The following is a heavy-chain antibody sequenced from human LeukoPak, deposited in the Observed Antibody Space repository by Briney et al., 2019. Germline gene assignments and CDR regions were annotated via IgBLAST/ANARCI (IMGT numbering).Heavy chain of an antibody. V-gene: IGHV1-46*01. J-gene: IGHJ4*02. CDR1: GYTFTSYY. CDR2: INPSGGST. Sequence: GASVKVSCKASGYTFTSYYMHWVRQAPGQGLEWMGIINPSGGSTSYAQKFQGRVTMTRGTSTSTVYMELSSLRSEDTAVYYCARRWGYSSSWYGDYFDYWGQGTLVTVSS. D-gene: IGHD6-13*01. CDR3: ARRWGYSSSWYGDYFDY.